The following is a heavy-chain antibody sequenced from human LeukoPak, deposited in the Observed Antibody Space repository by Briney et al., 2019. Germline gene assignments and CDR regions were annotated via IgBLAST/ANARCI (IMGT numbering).Heavy chain of an antibody. CDR3: ARMYYYGSGTSGMDV. D-gene: IGHD3-10*01. Sequence: SGPALVKPTQTLTLTCTFSGFSLSTSGMCVSWIRQPPGKALEWLARIDWDDDKYYSTSLKTRLTISKDTSKNQVVLTMTNMDPVDTATYYCARMYYYGSGTSGMDVWGQGTTVAVSS. CDR1: GFSLSTSGMC. V-gene: IGHV2-70*11. J-gene: IGHJ6*02. CDR2: IDWDDDK.